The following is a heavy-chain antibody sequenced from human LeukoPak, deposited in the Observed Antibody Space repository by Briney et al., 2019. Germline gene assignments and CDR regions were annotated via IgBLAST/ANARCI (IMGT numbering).Heavy chain of an antibody. CDR3: ASPWGRWFGELIWYFDL. J-gene: IGHJ2*01. V-gene: IGHV1-2*02. CDR2: INPNSGGT. Sequence: ASVKVSCKASGYTFTAYYIHWVRQAPGQGLEWMGWINPNSGGTNYAQGFQGRVTMTRDTSITTAYMELSRLRSDDTAVYYCASPWGRWFGELIWYFDLWGRGTLVTVSS. D-gene: IGHD3-10*01. CDR1: GYTFTAYY.